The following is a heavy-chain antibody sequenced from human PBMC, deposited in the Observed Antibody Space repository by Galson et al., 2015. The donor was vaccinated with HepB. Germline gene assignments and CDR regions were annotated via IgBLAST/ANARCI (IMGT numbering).Heavy chain of an antibody. D-gene: IGHD1-14*01. CDR2: ISSYDGST. CDR3: ANAQIRKTQTFFDS. V-gene: IGHV3-23*01. Sequence: SLRLSCAASGFTFTNYAMSWVRQAPGEGLEWVSSISSYDGSTYYADSVQGRFTVSRDNSKDTLYLQMNSLRVEDTAVYYCANAQIRKTQTFFDSWGQGTLVTVSS. J-gene: IGHJ4*02. CDR1: GFTFTNYA.